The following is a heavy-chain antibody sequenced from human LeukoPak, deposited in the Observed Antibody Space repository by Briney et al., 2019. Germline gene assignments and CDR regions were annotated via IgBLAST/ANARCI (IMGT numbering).Heavy chain of an antibody. CDR3: ARDKMDVGATN. CDR2: IKEDGSEK. J-gene: IGHJ4*02. Sequence: GGSLRLSCAASGFTFSSYWMSWVRQAPGKGLEWVANIKEDGSEKSYVDSVKGRFTISRDNAKNSLYLQMNSLRAEDTALYYCARDKMDVGATNWGQGTLVTVSS. V-gene: IGHV3-7*01. D-gene: IGHD1-26*01. CDR1: GFTFSSYW.